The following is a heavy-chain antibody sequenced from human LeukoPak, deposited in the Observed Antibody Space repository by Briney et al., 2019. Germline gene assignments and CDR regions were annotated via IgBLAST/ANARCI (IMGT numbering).Heavy chain of an antibody. V-gene: IGHV1-2*02. CDR3: ARDISGSYYGGGDY. CDR1: GYTFTGYY. CDR2: INPNSGGT. D-gene: IGHD1-26*01. J-gene: IGHJ4*02. Sequence: ASVKVSCKASGYTFTGYYMHWVRQAPGQGLEWMGWINPNSGGTNYAQKFQGRVTMTRDTSISTAYMELSRLRSDGTAVYYCARDISGSYYGGGDYWGQGTLVTVSS.